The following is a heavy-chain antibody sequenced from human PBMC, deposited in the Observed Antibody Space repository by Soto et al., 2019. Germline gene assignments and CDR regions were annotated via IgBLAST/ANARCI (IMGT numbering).Heavy chain of an antibody. CDR2: IYYSGST. J-gene: IGHJ4*02. Sequence: PSETLSLTCTVSGGSISSGGYYWSWIRQHPGKGLEWIGYIYYSGSTYYNPSLKSRVTISVDTSKNQFSLKLSSVTAADTAVYYCARGEVWFAASFDYWGQGTQVTVSS. D-gene: IGHD3-10*01. CDR3: ARGEVWFAASFDY. V-gene: IGHV4-31*03. CDR1: GGSISSGGYY.